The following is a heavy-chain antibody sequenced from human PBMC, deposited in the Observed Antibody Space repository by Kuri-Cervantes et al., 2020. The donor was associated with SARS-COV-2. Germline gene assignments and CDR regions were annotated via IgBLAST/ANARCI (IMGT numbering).Heavy chain of an antibody. Sequence: ASVKVSCKASGYTFTSYGISWVRQAPGQGLEWMGWISAYNGNTTYAQKLQGRVTMTTDTSTSTAYMELRSLRSDDTAVYYCATVPAAMMYWYFDLWGRGTLVTVSS. CDR1: GYTFTSYG. CDR2: ISAYNGNT. J-gene: IGHJ2*01. D-gene: IGHD2-2*01. CDR3: ATVPAAMMYWYFDL. V-gene: IGHV1-18*01.